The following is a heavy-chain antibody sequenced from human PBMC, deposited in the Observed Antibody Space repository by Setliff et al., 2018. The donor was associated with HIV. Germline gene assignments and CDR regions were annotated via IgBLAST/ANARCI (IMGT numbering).Heavy chain of an antibody. J-gene: IGHJ1*01. V-gene: IGHV1-18*01. CDR2: INTHTGNT. CDR3: ARDQGEVTRACWH. Sequence: ASVKVSCKASGYNLHNYGITWVRQAPGQGLEWMGWINTHTGNTNSAQRFQGRVTMTTDTSTSTAYMELSSLTSDDTAVYYCARDQGEVTRACWHWGQGTLVTVSS. CDR1: GYNLHNYG. D-gene: IGHD2-21*02.